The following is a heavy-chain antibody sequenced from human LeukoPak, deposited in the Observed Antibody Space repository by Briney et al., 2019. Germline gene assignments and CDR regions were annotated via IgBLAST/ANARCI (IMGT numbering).Heavy chain of an antibody. CDR1: GGSISSGSYY. V-gene: IGHV4-61*02. CDR2: IYTSGST. CDR3: ARSHGSGSYYNLNDY. J-gene: IGHJ4*02. D-gene: IGHD3-10*01. Sequence: SETLSLTCTVSGGSISSGSYYWSWIRQPAGKGLEWIGRIYTSGSTNYNPSLRSRVTISVDTSKNQFSLKLSSVTAADTAVYYCARSHGSGSYYNLNDYWGQGTLVTVSS.